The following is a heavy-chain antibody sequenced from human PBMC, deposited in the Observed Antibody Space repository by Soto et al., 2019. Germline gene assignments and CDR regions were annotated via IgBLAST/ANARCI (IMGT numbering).Heavy chain of an antibody. CDR2: IYSGGST. J-gene: IGHJ4*02. CDR3: ARHGYNYGGGYFDY. V-gene: IGHV3-66*04. D-gene: IGHD5-18*01. Sequence: EVQLVESGGGLVQPGVSLRLSCAASGVTVSSNYMSWVRQAPGKGLEWVSVIYSGGSTYYADYVKGRFTISRDNSKNTLYLQMNSLRAEDTAVYYCARHGYNYGGGYFDYWGQGTLVTVSS. CDR1: GVTVSSNY.